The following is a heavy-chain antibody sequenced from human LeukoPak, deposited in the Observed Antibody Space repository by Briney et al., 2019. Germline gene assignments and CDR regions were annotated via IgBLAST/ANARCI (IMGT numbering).Heavy chain of an antibody. CDR1: GFTFSSYE. V-gene: IGHV3-48*03. Sequence: GGSLRLSCAASGFTFSSYEMNWVRQAPGKGLEWVSYISSSGSTIYCADSVKGRFTISRDNSKNTLYLQKYSLSVEDTAVYYCAKHSDFSFDSWGQGTLVTVSS. D-gene: IGHD1-26*01. CDR2: ISSSGSTI. J-gene: IGHJ4*02. CDR3: AKHSDFSFDS.